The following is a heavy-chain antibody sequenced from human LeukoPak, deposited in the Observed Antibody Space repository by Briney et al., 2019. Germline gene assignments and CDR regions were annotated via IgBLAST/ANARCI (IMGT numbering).Heavy chain of an antibody. D-gene: IGHD6-13*01. J-gene: IGHJ4*02. CDR1: GFTFNIYA. CDR3: ARRWSFDH. CDR2: ISYDESDK. Sequence: GSLRLSCAASGFTFNIYAMHWVRQAPGKGLEWVAVISYDESDKYYADSVKGRFTISRDNSKNTLYLQMNSLRVEDTAVYYCARRWSFDHWGQGTLVTVSS. V-gene: IGHV3-30*04.